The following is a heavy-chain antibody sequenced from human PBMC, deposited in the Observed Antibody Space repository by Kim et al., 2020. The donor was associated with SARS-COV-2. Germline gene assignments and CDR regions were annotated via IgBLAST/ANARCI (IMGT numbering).Heavy chain of an antibody. V-gene: IGHV4-34*01. CDR1: GGSFSGYY. CDR3: TQYSSSWFYYGMDV. D-gene: IGHD6-13*01. CDR2: INHSGST. Sequence: SETLSLTCAVYGGSFSGYYWSWIRQPPGKGLEWIGEINHSGSTNYNPSLKSRVTISVDTSKNQFSLKLSSVTAADTAVYYCTQYSSSWFYYGMDVWGQGTTVTVSS. J-gene: IGHJ6*02.